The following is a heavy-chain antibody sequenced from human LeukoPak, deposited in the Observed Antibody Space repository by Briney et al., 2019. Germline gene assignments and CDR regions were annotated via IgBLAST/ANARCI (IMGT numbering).Heavy chain of an antibody. J-gene: IGHJ4*01. Sequence: ASVKVSRTSSVYTFTSYCISWVRHPPGQGLEWVGWITARSGDTHYAQTLRGRGTITTDTSTSTAYMALRSPRSGDAAVYCCERDRTYYDSSVYYYFDDWGQGTLVTVSS. CDR2: ITARSGDT. V-gene: IGHV1-18*01. CDR3: ERDRTYYDSSVYYYFDD. CDR1: VYTFTSYC. D-gene: IGHD3-22*01.